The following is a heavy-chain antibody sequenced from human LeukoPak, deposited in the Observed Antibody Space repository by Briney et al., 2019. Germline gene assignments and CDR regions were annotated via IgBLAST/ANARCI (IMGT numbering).Heavy chain of an antibody. CDR1: GYSISSGYH. D-gene: IGHD1-26*01. J-gene: IGHJ1*01. CDR2: IYHSGST. V-gene: IGHV4-38-2*02. CDR3: ARGRGARVPPRGYFQH. Sequence: PSETLSLTCTVSGYSISSGYHWGWIRQPPGKGLEWIGSIYHSGSTYYNPSLKSRVTISVDTSKNQFSLKLRSVTAADTAVYYCARGRGARVPPRGYFQHWGQGTLVTVSS.